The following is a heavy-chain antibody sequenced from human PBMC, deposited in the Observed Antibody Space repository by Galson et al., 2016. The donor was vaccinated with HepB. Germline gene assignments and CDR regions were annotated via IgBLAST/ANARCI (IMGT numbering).Heavy chain of an antibody. J-gene: IGHJ4*02. CDR2: ISGSDDST. V-gene: IGHV3-23*01. CDR1: GFTFGSYA. D-gene: IGHD3-3*01. Sequence: SLRLSCAASGFTFGSYAMTWVRQAPGKGLEWVSTISGSDDSTYYADSVKGRFTISRDNSKNTLYLQMNSLRAEDTAVYYCAKDPEWILFVFDYWGQGTLVIVSS. CDR3: AKDPEWILFVFDY.